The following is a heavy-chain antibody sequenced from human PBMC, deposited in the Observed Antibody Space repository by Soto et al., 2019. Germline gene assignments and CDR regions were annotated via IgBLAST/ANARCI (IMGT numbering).Heavy chain of an antibody. J-gene: IGHJ4*02. CDR3: ARGFFRPPSTPNFDY. CDR2: INAGNGNT. V-gene: IGHV1-3*01. Sequence: GASVKVSCKASGYTFTSYAMHWARHAPGQRLEWMGWINAGNGNTKYSQKFQGRVTITRDTSASTAYMELSSLRSEDTAVYYCARGFFRPPSTPNFDYWGLGTLVTVSS. CDR1: GYTFTSYA. D-gene: IGHD3-3*01.